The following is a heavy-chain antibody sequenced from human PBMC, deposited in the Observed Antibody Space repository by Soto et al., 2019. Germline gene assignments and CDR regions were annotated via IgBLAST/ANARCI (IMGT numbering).Heavy chain of an antibody. J-gene: IGHJ4*02. Sequence: PGESLKVSCRGSGYSCTSYGIGWVRQMPGKGLEWMGIIYPGDSDTRYSPSFQGQVTISADRSISTAYLQWSSLKASDTAMYFCARWWDDAGYDYIDYWGQGTLVTVSS. CDR3: ARWWDDAGYDYIDY. V-gene: IGHV5-51*01. CDR1: GYSCTSYG. D-gene: IGHD5-12*01. CDR2: IYPGDSDT.